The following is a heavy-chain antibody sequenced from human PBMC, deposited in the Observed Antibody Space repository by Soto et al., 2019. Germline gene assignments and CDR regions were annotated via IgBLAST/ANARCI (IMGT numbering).Heavy chain of an antibody. CDR3: ARVKVYGMDV. CDR1: GGSISSGGYY. Sequence: SETLSLTCTVSGGSISSGGYYWSWIRQHPGKGLEWIGYIYYSGSTNYNPSLKSRVTISVDTSKNQFSLKLSSVTAADTAVYYCARVKVYGMDVWGQGTTVTVSS. V-gene: IGHV4-61*08. J-gene: IGHJ6*02. CDR2: IYYSGST.